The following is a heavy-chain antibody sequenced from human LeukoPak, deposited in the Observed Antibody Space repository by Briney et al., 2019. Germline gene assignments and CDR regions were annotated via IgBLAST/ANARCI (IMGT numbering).Heavy chain of an antibody. CDR2: IYTSGDI. Sequence: PSETLSLTCTVSGGSISGYYWNWIRQPAGKGLEWIGRIYTSGDIIYNPSLKSRVTMSLDTSKNQFYLNLRSVTAADTAVYYCARGRRTLYKMTPGDAFDIWGQGTMVTVSS. D-gene: IGHD3-16*01. CDR3: ARGRRTLYKMTPGDAFDI. CDR1: GGSISGYY. V-gene: IGHV4-4*07. J-gene: IGHJ3*02.